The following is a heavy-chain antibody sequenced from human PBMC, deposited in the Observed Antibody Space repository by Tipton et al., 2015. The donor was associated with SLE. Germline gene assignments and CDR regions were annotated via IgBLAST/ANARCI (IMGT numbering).Heavy chain of an antibody. V-gene: IGHV6-1*01. Sequence: TLSLTCAISGDSVSSDSAAWNWIRQSPSRGLEWLGRTYYRSKWYNDYAVSVRSRITINPDTSKNQFSLQLNSVTPEDTAVYYCARDLGDDYLWGSYRYAFDIWGQGTMVTVSS. CDR3: ARDLGDDYLWGSYRYAFDI. CDR2: TYYRSKWYN. CDR1: GDSVSSDSAA. D-gene: IGHD3-16*02. J-gene: IGHJ3*02.